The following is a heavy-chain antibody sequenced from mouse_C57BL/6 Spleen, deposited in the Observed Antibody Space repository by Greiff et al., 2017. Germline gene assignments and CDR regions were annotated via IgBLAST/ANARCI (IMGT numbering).Heavy chain of an antibody. CDR3: ARNGKDYAMDY. Sequence: VQLQQSGAELVKPGASVKISCKASGYAFSSYWMNWVKQRPGKGLEWIGQIYPGDGDTNYNGKFKGKATLTADKSSSTAYMQLSSLTSEDFAVYFCARNGKDYAMDYWGQGTSVTVSS. V-gene: IGHV1-80*01. CDR1: GYAFSSYW. D-gene: IGHD1-1*01. CDR2: IYPGDGDT. J-gene: IGHJ4*01.